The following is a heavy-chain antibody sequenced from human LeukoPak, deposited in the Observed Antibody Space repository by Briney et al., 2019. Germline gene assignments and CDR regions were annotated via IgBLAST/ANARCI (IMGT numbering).Heavy chain of an antibody. CDR3: TTSTYYYDSSGYYYFDY. CDR1: GFTFSNAW. V-gene: IGHV3-15*01. Sequence: GGSLRLSCAASGFTFSNAWMSWVRQAPGKGLEWVGRIKSKTDGGTTDYAAPVKGRFTISSDDSKNTLYLQMNSLKTEDTAVYYCTTSTYYYDSSGYYYFDYWGQGTLVTVSS. D-gene: IGHD3-22*01. J-gene: IGHJ4*02. CDR2: IKSKTDGGTT.